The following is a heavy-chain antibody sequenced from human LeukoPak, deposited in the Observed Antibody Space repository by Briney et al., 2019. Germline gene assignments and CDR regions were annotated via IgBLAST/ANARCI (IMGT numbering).Heavy chain of an antibody. Sequence: PGRSLRLCCAAAGFTSSSYGMHWVRQAPGKGLEWVAVIWFDGSNNYYADSVKGRFTISRENSKNTVCLQMNSLRVEDTAVYYCTREAGTTPFDYWGQGTLVTVSS. CDR1: GFTSSSYG. D-gene: IGHD1-1*01. J-gene: IGHJ4*02. V-gene: IGHV3-33*01. CDR3: TREAGTTPFDY. CDR2: IWFDGSNN.